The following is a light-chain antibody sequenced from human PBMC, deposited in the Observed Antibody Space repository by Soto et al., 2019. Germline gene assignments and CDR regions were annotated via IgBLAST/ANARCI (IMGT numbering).Light chain of an antibody. CDR1: GSDVGAYNL. V-gene: IGLV2-14*02. J-gene: IGLJ2*01. Sequence: QSVLTQPASVSGSPGQSITISCAGTGSDVGAYNLVSWYQQHPGKAPKLIICEVNTRPSGISNRFSGSKSGTSASLAISGLRSEDEADYYCAAWDDSLSGPVFGGATKLTVL. CDR3: AAWDDSLSGPV. CDR2: EVN.